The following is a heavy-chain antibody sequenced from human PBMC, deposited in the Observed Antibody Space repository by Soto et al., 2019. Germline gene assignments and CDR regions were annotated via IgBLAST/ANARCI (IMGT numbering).Heavy chain of an antibody. CDR3: ARDLGGFPDY. D-gene: IGHD5-12*01. CDR1: GYSFTSYG. Sequence: QVQLVQSGAEVKKPGASVKVSCKASGYSFTSYGICWVPQAAGQGLEWMGWISAHNGNRKYAQKFQGRVTMTTDTTTSTAYMELRSLRSDDTAVYSCARDLGGFPDYWGQGTLVTVSS. J-gene: IGHJ4*02. CDR2: ISAHNGNR. V-gene: IGHV1-18*01.